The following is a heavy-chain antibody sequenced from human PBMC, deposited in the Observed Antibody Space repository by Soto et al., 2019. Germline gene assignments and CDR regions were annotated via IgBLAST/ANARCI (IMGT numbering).Heavy chain of an antibody. CDR1: GFSVRSNY. CDR2: LYSGGSS. V-gene: IGHV3-53*01. Sequence: WGSLRLSCFASGFSVRSNYMNWIRQAPGGGLEWVSSLYSGGSSYYADSVQGRFTISRDSSKNTVYLRMNSLRVDDTAVYYCARGGFCGSGSCYFFDSWGQGILVTVSS. D-gene: IGHD2-21*01. CDR3: ARGGFCGSGSCYFFDS. J-gene: IGHJ4*02.